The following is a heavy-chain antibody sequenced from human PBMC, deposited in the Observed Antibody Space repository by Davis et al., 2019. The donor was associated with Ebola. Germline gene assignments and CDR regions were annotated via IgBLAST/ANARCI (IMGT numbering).Heavy chain of an antibody. D-gene: IGHD2-15*01. Sequence: ASVTVSCKASGYTFTTYGISWVRQAPAQGLEWMGLISPYNDNTNYAQKLQGRVNMTTDTSTSTAYMELRSLRSDDTAVYYCARDRYCSGGSCYSSYYYGMDVWGQGTTVTVSS. CDR1: GYTFTTYG. J-gene: IGHJ6*02. CDR3: ARDRYCSGGSCYSSYYYGMDV. V-gene: IGHV1-18*01. CDR2: ISPYNDNT.